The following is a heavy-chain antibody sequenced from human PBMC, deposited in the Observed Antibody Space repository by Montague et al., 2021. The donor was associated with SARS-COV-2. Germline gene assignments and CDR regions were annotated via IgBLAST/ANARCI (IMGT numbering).Heavy chain of an antibody. Sequence: SLRLSCAASGFTFSSYSMNWVRQAPGKGLEWVSSISSSSSYIYYADSVKGRFTISRDNAKNSLYLQMNSLRAEDTAVYYCARARYSSMDYFDYWGQGTLSPSPQ. J-gene: IGHJ4*02. CDR2: ISSSSSYI. V-gene: IGHV3-21*01. CDR1: GFTFSSYS. CDR3: ARARYSSMDYFDY. D-gene: IGHD6-19*01.